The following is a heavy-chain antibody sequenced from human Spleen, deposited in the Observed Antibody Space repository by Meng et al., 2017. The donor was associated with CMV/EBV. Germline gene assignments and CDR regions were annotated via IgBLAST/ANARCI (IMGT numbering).Heavy chain of an antibody. V-gene: IGHV4-39*01. Sequence: GSGGSYGGCLLQPPGQGLEWIGSLSHTGTTYFHPSLTRRVTISVDTSKPEFSLKLSSVTAADTAVYYCARHYGSGSYYPPYYFDYWGQGTLVTVSS. CDR2: LSHTGTT. CDR1: GSGGSY. J-gene: IGHJ4*02. D-gene: IGHD3-10*01. CDR3: ARHYGSGSYYPPYYFDY.